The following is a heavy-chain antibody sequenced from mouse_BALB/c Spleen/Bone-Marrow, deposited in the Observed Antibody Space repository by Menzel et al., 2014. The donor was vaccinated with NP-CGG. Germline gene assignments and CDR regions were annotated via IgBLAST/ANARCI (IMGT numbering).Heavy chain of an antibody. J-gene: IGHJ2*01. CDR2: INSNGGST. CDR3: AVAQACHGSSFDY. Sequence: AQRAESGAGLVQPGGSLKLSFAASGFTFVSHGMSWLRQTLDKRLELVATINSNGGSTYYRDSLKGRVTLSRDHAKNTLFLQMSSLKSEVTAMYYSAVAQACHGSSFDYWGQGLTLTVSS. V-gene: IGHV5-6-3*01. D-gene: IGHD1-3*01. CDR1: GFTFVSHG.